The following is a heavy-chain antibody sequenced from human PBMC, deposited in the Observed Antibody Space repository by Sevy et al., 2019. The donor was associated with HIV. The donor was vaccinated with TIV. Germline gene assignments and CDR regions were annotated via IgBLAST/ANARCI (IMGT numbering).Heavy chain of an antibody. Sequence: GGSLRLSCAASGFSLTTSDMNWVRKPPAKGLEGVAYVRNDGPNKYYADSVRARFTISRDSPKNTLYLQMNSLRDEDTAIYYCARGRKTTEEWLEELDYYYGLDVWGQGTTVTVSS. J-gene: IGHJ6*02. CDR1: GFSLTTSD. V-gene: IGHV3-30*02. D-gene: IGHD2-8*01. CDR2: VRNDGPNK. CDR3: ARGRKTTEEWLEELDYYYGLDV.